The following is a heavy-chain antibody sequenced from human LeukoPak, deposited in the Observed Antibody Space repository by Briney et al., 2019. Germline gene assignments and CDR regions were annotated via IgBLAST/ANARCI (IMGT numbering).Heavy chain of an antibody. CDR2: IYTSGST. V-gene: IGHV4-61*02. CDR3: ARADNWNLYWYFDL. J-gene: IGHJ2*01. D-gene: IGHD1-20*01. CDR1: GGSISSGSYY. Sequence: SQTLSLTCTVSGGSISSGSYYWSWIRQPAGKGLERIGRIYTSGSTNYNPSLKSRVTISVDTSKNQFSLNLSSVTAADTAVYYCARADNWNLYWYFDLWGRGTLVTVSS.